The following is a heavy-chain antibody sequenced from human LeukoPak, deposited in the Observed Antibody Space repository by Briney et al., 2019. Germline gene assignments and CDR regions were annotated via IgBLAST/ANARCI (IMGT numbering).Heavy chain of an antibody. Sequence: GGSLRLSCAASGFTFSSYEMNCVRQAPGKGLEWVSYISSSGSTIYYADSVKGRFTISRDNAKNSLYLQMNSLRAEDTAVYYCARWGCSGGSCYSGTYYFDYWGQGTLVTVSS. V-gene: IGHV3-48*03. CDR2: ISSSGSTI. J-gene: IGHJ4*02. CDR1: GFTFSSYE. D-gene: IGHD2-15*01. CDR3: ARWGCSGGSCYSGTYYFDY.